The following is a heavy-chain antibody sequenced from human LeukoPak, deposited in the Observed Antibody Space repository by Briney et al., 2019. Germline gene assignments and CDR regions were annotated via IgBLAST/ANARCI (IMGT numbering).Heavy chain of an antibody. Sequence: GGSLRLSCAASRFIFNNYAMRWVRQAPGKGLDWVAVISYHGRDQFYADSVKGRFTISRDSSKNTLYLQMNSLRTEDTAVYYCVRQDCSGGSCYLDYWGQGTLVTVSS. CDR3: VRQDCSGGSCYLDY. J-gene: IGHJ4*02. CDR1: RFIFNNYA. D-gene: IGHD2-15*01. CDR2: ISYHGRDQ. V-gene: IGHV3-30*04.